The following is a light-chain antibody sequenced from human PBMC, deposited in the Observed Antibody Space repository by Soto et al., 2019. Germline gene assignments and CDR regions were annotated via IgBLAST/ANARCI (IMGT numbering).Light chain of an antibody. V-gene: IGKV3-15*01. J-gene: IGKJ4*02. Sequence: DIVMTQSPAALSVSPGESATLSCRASQSVSNNLTWYQQKPGQPPRLLIYGASTRATGVPGRFSGSGSGTEFTLRVTSLQSEDFAFYSSQRYNDWWTFGGGTKG. CDR1: QSVSNN. CDR3: QRYNDWWT. CDR2: GAS.